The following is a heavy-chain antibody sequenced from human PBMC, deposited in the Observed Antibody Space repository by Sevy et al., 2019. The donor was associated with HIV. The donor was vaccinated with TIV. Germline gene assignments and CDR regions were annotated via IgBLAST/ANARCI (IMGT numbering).Heavy chain of an antibody. CDR3: ARAYCSSGSCYSLAY. CDR2: ISARNGDT. V-gene: IGHV1-18*01. J-gene: IGHJ4*02. Sequence: ASVKVSCKASGYTFTSYRINWVRQAPGQGLEWMGWISARNGDTNYAQKLQGRVTMITDTSTTTAYMELRSLTSDDTAVYYCARAYCSSGSCYSLAYWGQGSLVTVSS. CDR1: GYTFTSYR. D-gene: IGHD2-15*01.